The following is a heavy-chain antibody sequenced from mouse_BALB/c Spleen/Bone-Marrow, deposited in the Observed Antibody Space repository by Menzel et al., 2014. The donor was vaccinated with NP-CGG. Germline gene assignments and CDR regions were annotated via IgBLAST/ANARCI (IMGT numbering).Heavy chain of an antibody. J-gene: IGHJ3*01. Sequence: VQLQQSGAELAKPGASVKMSCKASGYTFTSYWMHRIKQRPGQGLEWIGYITPSTGYIEYNQKFKDKATLTADKSSSTAYMQLSSLTSEDSAVYYCARPRFAYWGQGTLVTVSA. V-gene: IGHV1-7*01. CDR3: ARPRFAY. CDR1: GYTFTSYW. CDR2: ITPSTGYI.